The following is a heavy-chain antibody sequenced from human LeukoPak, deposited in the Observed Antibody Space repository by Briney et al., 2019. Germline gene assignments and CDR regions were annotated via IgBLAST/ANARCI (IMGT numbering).Heavy chain of an antibody. CDR1: GGSISSSSYY. V-gene: IGHV4-39*01. D-gene: IGHD3-22*01. CDR2: IYYSGGT. J-gene: IGHJ5*02. CDR3: ARRGITDHYYDSSGYAPLTNWFDP. Sequence: SETLSLTCTVSGGSISSSSYYWGWIRQPPGKGLEWIGSIYYSGGTYYNPSLKSRVTISVDTSKNQFSLKLSSVTAADTAVYYCARRGITDHYYDSSGYAPLTNWFDPWGQGTLVTVSS.